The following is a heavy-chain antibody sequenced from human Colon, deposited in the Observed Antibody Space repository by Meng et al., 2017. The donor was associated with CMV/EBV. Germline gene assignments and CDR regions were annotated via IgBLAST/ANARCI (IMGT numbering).Heavy chain of an antibody. D-gene: IGHD3-16*01. CDR3: ARDVLWGSSSTYFDY. V-gene: IGHV1-69*04. J-gene: IGHJ4*02. Sequence: SVKVSCKASGGTFGSYSISWLRQAPGQGLEWMGRISPALGIASYAQKFPDRVTITADISTSTAYMELTTLRSDDTAVYYCARDVLWGSSSTYFDYWGQGTLVTVSS. CDR2: ISPALGIA. CDR1: GGTFGSYS.